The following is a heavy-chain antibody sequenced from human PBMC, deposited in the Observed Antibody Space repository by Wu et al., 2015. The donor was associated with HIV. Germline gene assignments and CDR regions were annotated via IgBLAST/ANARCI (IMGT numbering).Heavy chain of an antibody. CDR3: ATVTGRGSGQLPWFDP. V-gene: IGHV1-24*01. CDR1: GYTLTELS. Sequence: QVQLVQSGAEVKKPGASVKVSCKVSGYTLTELSMHWVRQAPGKGLEWMGGFDPEDGETIYAQKFQGRVTMTEDTSTDTAYMELSSLRSEDTAVYYCATVTGRGSGQLPWFDPWGQGTLVTVSS. CDR2: FDPEDGET. J-gene: IGHJ5*02. D-gene: IGHD3-10*01.